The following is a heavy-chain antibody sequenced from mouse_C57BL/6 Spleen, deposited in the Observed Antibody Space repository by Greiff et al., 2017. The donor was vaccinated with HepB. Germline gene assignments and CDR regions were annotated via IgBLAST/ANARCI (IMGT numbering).Heavy chain of an antibody. CDR3: ARSDGKRYFDV. CDR1: GYAFSSSW. CDR2: IYPGDGDT. Sequence: VQLQQSGPELVKPGASVKISCKASGYAFSSSWMNWVKQRPGKGLEWIGRIYPGDGDTNYNGKFKGKATLTADKSSSTAYMQLSSLTSEDSAVYFCARSDGKRYFDVWGTGTTVTVSS. J-gene: IGHJ1*03. D-gene: IGHD2-1*01. V-gene: IGHV1-82*01.